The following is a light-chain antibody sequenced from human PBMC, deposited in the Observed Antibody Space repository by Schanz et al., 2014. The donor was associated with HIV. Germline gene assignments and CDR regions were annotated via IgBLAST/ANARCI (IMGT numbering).Light chain of an antibody. CDR3: CSYAGSSTYV. V-gene: IGLV2-14*03. J-gene: IGLJ1*01. CDR2: DVN. CDR1: SSDVGGYNY. Sequence: QSALTQPASVSGSPGQSIAISCTGTSSDVGGYNYVSWYQQHPNKAPKLIIYDVNNRPSGVSNRFSGSKSSNTASLTISGLQAEDEADYYCCSYAGSSTYVFGTGTKLTVL.